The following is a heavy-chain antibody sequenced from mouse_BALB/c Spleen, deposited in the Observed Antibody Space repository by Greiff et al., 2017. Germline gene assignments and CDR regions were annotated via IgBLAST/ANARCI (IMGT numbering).Heavy chain of an antibody. D-gene: IGHD3-2*01. V-gene: IGHV1-5*01. CDR2: IYPGNSDT. Sequence: EVQLQQSGTVLARPGASVKMSCKASGYTFTSYWMHWVKQRPGQGLEWIGAIYPGNSDTSYNQKFKGKAKLTAVTSTSTAYMELSSLTNEDSAVYYCTREGTARPYWYFDVWGAGTTVTVSS. CDR3: TREGTARPYWYFDV. CDR1: GYTFTSYW. J-gene: IGHJ1*01.